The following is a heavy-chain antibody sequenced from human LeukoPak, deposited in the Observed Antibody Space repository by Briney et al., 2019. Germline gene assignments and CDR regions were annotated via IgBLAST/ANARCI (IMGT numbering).Heavy chain of an antibody. CDR1: GFTFSSYW. Sequence: GGALRPSCAASGFTFSSYWMSWVRQAPGKGLEWVANIKEDGSETYYLDSVKGRFTISRDNAKNSLYLQMSGLRAEDTAVYYCARVDGSSSCPDYWGQGILVTVSS. CDR3: ARVDGSSSCPDY. J-gene: IGHJ4*02. D-gene: IGHD6-13*01. V-gene: IGHV3-7*01. CDR2: IKEDGSET.